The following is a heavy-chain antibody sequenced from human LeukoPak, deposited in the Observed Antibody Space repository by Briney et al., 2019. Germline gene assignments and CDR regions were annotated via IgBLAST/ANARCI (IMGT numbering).Heavy chain of an antibody. D-gene: IGHD4-11*01. CDR3: AKRTTVTTFHDY. V-gene: IGHV3-23*01. Sequence: GGSLRLSCAASGFTFSSYAMSWFRQAPGKGLEWVSAISGSGGSTYYADSVKGRFTISRDNSKNTLYLQMNSLRAEDTAVYYCAKRTTVTTFHDYWGQGTLVTVSS. CDR1: GFTFSSYA. J-gene: IGHJ4*02. CDR2: ISGSGGST.